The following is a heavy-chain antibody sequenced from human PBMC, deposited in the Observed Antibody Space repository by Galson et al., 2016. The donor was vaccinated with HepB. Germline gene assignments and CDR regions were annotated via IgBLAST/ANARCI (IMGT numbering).Heavy chain of an antibody. J-gene: IGHJ5*02. D-gene: IGHD6-19*01. Sequence: QSGAEVKKPGESLKISCQGSGSTFTNYWVAWVRQVPGKGLEWMGVIYPGDSDTRYSPSFQGHVSVSVDKSTSTAYLHWSSLKTSDTAIYFCATTISGGFDPGGQGTLVTVSS. V-gene: IGHV5-51*01. CDR2: IYPGDSDT. CDR3: ATTISGGFDP. CDR1: GSTFTNYW.